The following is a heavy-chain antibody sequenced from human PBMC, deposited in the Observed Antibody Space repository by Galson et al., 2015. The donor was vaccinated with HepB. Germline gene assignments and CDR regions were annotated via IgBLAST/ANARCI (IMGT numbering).Heavy chain of an antibody. CDR2: ISYDGSNK. D-gene: IGHD3-10*01. Sequence: LSCAASGFPFSSYGMHWVRQAPGKGLEWVAVISYDGSNKYYADSVKGRFTISRDNSKNTLYLQMNSLKTEDTAVYYCTRKEFWGQGTLVTVSS. J-gene: IGHJ4*02. CDR1: GFPFSSYG. CDR3: TRKEF. V-gene: IGHV3-30*03.